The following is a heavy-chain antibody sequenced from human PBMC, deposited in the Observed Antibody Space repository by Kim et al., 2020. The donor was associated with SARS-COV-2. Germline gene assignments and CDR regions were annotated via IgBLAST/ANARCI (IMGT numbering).Heavy chain of an antibody. CDR2: VDEGGSEK. CDR1: GFTFRTYW. Sequence: GESLKISCAGSGFTFRTYWMNWVRQAPGKGLEWVANVDEGGSEKYYADSVKGRFTISRDNAENSLYLQMNSLRGEDTAVYFCARYQVPPGGRGHFDRWGQGTLVTVSS. CDR3: ARYQVPPGGRGHFDR. D-gene: IGHD2-2*01. J-gene: IGHJ4*02. V-gene: IGHV3-7*05.